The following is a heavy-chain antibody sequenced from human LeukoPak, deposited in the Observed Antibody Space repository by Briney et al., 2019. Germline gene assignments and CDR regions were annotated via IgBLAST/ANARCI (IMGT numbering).Heavy chain of an antibody. Sequence: ASVKVSCKASGYTFTSYYMHWVRRAPGQGLEWMGIINHSGGSTSYAQKFQGRVTMTRDTSTSTVYMELSSLRSEDTAVYYCARDFEGSGSAEAFDIWGQGTMVTVSS. CDR3: ARDFEGSGSAEAFDI. D-gene: IGHD1-26*01. J-gene: IGHJ3*02. CDR1: GYTFTSYY. CDR2: INHSGGST. V-gene: IGHV1-46*03.